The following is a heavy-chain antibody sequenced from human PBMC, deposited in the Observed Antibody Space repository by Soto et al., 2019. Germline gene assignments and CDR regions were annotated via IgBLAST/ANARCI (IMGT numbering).Heavy chain of an antibody. CDR3: ARGGNSGYVW. D-gene: IGHD5-12*01. V-gene: IGHV4-34*01. CDR1: GGSFSGYS. CDR2: INHSGST. J-gene: IGHJ4*02. Sequence: QVQLQQWGAGLLKPSETLSLTCAVYGGSFSGYSWSWIRQPPGKGLEWIGEINHSGSTNYNPSLKSRVTISVDTSKNQFSLKLSSVTAADTAVYYCARGGNSGYVWWGQGTLVTVSS.